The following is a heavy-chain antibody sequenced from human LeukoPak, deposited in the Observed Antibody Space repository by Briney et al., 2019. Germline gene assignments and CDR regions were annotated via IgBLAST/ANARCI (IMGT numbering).Heavy chain of an antibody. CDR1: GFTFSSYS. Sequence: PGGSLRLSCAASGFTFSSYSMNWIRQPPGKGLEWIGHIYYSGSTNYNPSLKSRVTISVDTSKNQFSLKLSSVTAADTAVYYCARHRYLSAFDIWGQGTMVTVSS. CDR3: ARHRYLSAFDI. J-gene: IGHJ3*02. CDR2: IYYSGST. V-gene: IGHV4-59*08. D-gene: IGHD3-9*01.